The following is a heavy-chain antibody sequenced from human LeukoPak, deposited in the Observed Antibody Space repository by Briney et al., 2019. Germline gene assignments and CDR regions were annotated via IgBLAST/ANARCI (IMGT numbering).Heavy chain of an antibody. V-gene: IGHV3-23*01. CDR2: ISGSGGST. CDR1: GFTFSSYA. D-gene: IGHD3-22*01. Sequence: TGGSLRLSCAASGFTFSSYAMSWVRQAPGKGLEWVSAISGSGGSTYYTDSVKGRFTISRDNSKNTLYLQMNSLRAEDTAVYYCANTPHYYDSSGYYDADFDYWGQGTLVTVSS. J-gene: IGHJ4*02. CDR3: ANTPHYYDSSGYYDADFDY.